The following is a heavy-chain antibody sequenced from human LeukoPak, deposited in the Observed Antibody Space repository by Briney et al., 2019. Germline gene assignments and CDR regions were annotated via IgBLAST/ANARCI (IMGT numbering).Heavy chain of an antibody. CDR3: ARLRVAGTVDY. J-gene: IGHJ4*02. CDR2: IYYSGST. Sequence: PSETLSLTCTVSGGSISSSSYYWGWIRQPPGKGLEWIGSIYYSGSTYYNPSLKSRVAISVDTSKNQFSLKLSSVTAADTAVYYCARLRVAGTVDYWGQGTLVTVSS. CDR1: GGSISSSSYY. V-gene: IGHV4-39*01. D-gene: IGHD6-19*01.